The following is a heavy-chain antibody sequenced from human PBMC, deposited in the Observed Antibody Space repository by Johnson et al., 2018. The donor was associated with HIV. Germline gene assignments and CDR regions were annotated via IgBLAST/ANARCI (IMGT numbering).Heavy chain of an antibody. D-gene: IGHD2-15*01. J-gene: IGHJ3*01. CDR2: ISWNSGSI. CDR3: AKIMSKWSVDDDAFDV. Sequence: VQLVESGGGVVQPGRSLRLSCAASGFTFSSYAMHWVRQAPGKGLEWVSSISWNSGSIGYADSVRGRFTISRDNTKNSLYLQMNSLRVEDTAVYYCAKIMSKWSVDDDAFDVWGQGTMVTVSS. CDR1: GFTFSSYA. V-gene: IGHV3-9*01.